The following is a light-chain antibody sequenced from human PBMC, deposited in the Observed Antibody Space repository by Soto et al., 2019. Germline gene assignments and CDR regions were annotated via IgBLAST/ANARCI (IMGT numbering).Light chain of an antibody. CDR3: AAWDDTLAGWV. CDR1: TSNVGANS. Sequence: QLVLTQPPSVSVTPGQRVTLSCSGTTSNVGANSVNWYQQFPGTAPTLLIFSDDQRPSGVPDRFSGSRSGTSGSLAISGLQSADEAHYYCAAWDDTLAGWVFGGGTKVTVL. CDR2: SDD. V-gene: IGLV1-44*01. J-gene: IGLJ3*02.